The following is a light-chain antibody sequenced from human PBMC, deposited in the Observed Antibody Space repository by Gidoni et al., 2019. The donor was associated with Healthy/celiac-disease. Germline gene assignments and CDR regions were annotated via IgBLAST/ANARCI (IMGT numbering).Light chain of an antibody. J-gene: IGKJ1*01. CDR1: QSVSSSC. CDR2: GAS. Sequence: EIVLTQSPGPLSLSPGESATRTCRASQSVSSSCLAWYQQKPGQAPRLLIYGASSRATGIPDRFSGSGSGTDFTLTISRLEPEEFAVYYCQQYGSSPGTFGQGTKVEIK. V-gene: IGKV3-20*01. CDR3: QQYGSSPGT.